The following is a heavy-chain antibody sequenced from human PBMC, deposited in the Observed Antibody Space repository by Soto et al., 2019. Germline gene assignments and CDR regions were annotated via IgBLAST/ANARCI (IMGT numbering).Heavy chain of an antibody. V-gene: IGHV4-59*01. CDR1: GGSMSSYY. D-gene: IGHD6-13*01. Sequence: PSETLSLTCTVSGGSMSSYYWSCFRQPPGKGLEWIGYIYYTGTTNYYPSLKSRATISVDTSRNQFSLNLSSVTAADTAVYYCARGAAGTFDWFDPWGQGTLVTVS. J-gene: IGHJ5*02. CDR2: IYYTGTT. CDR3: ARGAAGTFDWFDP.